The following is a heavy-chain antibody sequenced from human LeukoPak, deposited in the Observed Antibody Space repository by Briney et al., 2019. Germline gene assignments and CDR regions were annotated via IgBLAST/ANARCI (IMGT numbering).Heavy chain of an antibody. V-gene: IGHV4-39*07. CDR2: IYYSGST. J-gene: IGHJ6*03. D-gene: IGHD2-2*01. CDR3: ARVGYCSSTSCQKGGHYYMDV. CDR1: GGSISSSSYY. Sequence: SETLSLTCTVSGGSISSSSYYWGWIRQPPGKGLEWIGSIYYSGSTYYNPSLKSRVTISVDTSKNQFSLKLSSVTAADTAVYYCARVGYCSSTSCQKGGHYYMDVWGKGTTVTVSS.